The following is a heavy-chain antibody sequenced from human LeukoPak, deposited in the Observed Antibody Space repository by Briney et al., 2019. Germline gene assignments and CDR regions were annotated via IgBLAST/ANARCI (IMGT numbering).Heavy chain of an antibody. CDR3: AREVIGGSYLDY. J-gene: IGHJ4*02. CDR1: GYTFTGYY. CDR2: INPNSGGT. V-gene: IGHV1-2*02. D-gene: IGHD1-26*01. Sequence: GASVKVSCKASGYTFTGYYMHWVRQAPGQGLEWMGWINPNSGGTNYAQKFQARVTMTRDTSISTAYMELSRLRSDDTAVYYCAREVIGGSYLDYWGQGTLVTVSS.